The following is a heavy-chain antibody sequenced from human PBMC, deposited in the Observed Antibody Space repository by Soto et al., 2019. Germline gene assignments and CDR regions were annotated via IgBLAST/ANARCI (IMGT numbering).Heavy chain of an antibody. CDR2: IQHDGSET. V-gene: IGHV3-7*03. J-gene: IGHJ4*02. Sequence: GSLRLSCAASGLTFNTFWMSWVRQSPGKGLEWVANIQHDGSETYYADSVKGRFTISRDNAKNSLFLQMNTLRTEYTAVYYCARDFATHCSGITCYPYAYWGQGALVTVSS. CDR1: GLTFNTFW. CDR3: ARDFATHCSGITCYPYAY. D-gene: IGHD2-15*01.